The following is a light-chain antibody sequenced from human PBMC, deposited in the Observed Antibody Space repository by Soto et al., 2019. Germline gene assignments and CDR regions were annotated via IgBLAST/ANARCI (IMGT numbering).Light chain of an antibody. CDR3: RSYTSGNLDV. CDR2: DVA. V-gene: IGLV2-14*01. Sequence: QSALAQPASVSGSPVQSISISCTGTSSDDGGYDFVSWYQQHPGKAPKLIIYDVANRASGVSSRFSGSKSGNTASLTISGLQAEDEADYHCRSYTSGNLDVLGTGTKLTVL. J-gene: IGLJ1*01. CDR1: SSDDGGYDF.